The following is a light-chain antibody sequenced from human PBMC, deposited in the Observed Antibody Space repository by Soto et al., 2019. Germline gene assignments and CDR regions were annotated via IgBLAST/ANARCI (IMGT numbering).Light chain of an antibody. CDR2: EVG. CDR3: SSFTSSSTLV. CDR1: SSDVGGYNY. V-gene: IGLV2-14*01. Sequence: QSALTQPASVSGSPGQSITISCTGTSSDVGGYNYVSWYQHHPGKAPKLMIYEVGNRPSGVSNRFSGSKSGNTASLTISGLQAEDEADYYCSSFTSSSTLVFGGGTKVTVL. J-gene: IGLJ2*01.